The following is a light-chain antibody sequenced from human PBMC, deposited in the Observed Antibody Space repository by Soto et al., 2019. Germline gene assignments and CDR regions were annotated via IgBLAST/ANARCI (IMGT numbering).Light chain of an antibody. CDR1: QGISNW. Sequence: DIQMTQSPSSVSASVGDRVTITCRASQGISNWLAWYQQKPGKAPSLLIHAASSLQSGVPSRFSGSGYGTDFTLTISSLQHEDFATYFCQQANSLPVTFGPGTKVDIK. V-gene: IGKV1-12*01. CDR2: AAS. J-gene: IGKJ3*01. CDR3: QQANSLPVT.